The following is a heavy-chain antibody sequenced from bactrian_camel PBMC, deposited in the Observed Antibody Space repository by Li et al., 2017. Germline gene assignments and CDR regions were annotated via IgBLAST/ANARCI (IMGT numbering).Heavy chain of an antibody. V-gene: IGHV3S25*01. J-gene: IGHJ4*01. CDR3: APCQIGPYGLGAHIGY. D-gene: IGHD5*01. CDR2: IYDGGSRT. Sequence: QLVESGGGSVQAGGSLTLSCAASGNDDSRNCIAWFRQAPGLGREGVAAIYDGGSRTYHLDSVKGRFTISQDNAKNTVSLQMNNLKPEDTAMYYCAPCQIGPYGLGAHIGYRGQGTQVTVS. CDR1: GNDDSRNC.